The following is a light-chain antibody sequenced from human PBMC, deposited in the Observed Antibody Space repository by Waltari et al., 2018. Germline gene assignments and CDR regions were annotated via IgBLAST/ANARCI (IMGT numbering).Light chain of an antibody. CDR3: SSSTSSNTLA. J-gene: IGLJ2*01. CDR1: SSDVGAYNY. V-gene: IGLV2-14*03. CDR2: DVS. Sequence: QSALTQPASVSGSPGQSLTISCTGTSSDVGAYNYVSWYQQHPGKAPKLMIYDVSNRPSGVSNRFSGSKSGNTASLTISGLQAEDEADYYCSSSTSSNTLAFGGGTKLTVL.